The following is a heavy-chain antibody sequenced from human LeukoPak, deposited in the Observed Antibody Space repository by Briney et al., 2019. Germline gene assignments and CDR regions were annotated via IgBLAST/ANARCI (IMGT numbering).Heavy chain of an antibody. D-gene: IGHD7-27*01. V-gene: IGHV1-18*01. CDR3: ARDRLGLNDAFDI. CDR2: INTYNGDT. J-gene: IGHJ3*02. CDR1: GYTLTDSG. Sequence: GASVKVSCKASGYTLTDSGISWVRQAPGQGLEWMGWINTYNGDTNYAENFQGRVTMTTDTSTSTVYMELRRLRPDDTAVYYCARDRLGLNDAFDIWGQGTMVTVSS.